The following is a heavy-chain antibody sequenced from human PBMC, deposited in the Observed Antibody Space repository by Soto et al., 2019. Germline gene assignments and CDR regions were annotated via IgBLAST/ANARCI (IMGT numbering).Heavy chain of an antibody. Sequence: QVQLVQSGAEVKKPGSSVKVSCKASGGTFSSYAISWVRQAPGQGLEWMGGIIPIFGTANYAQKFPGRVTITADKSTSAAYMELSSLRSEDTAVYYCAREYPYGEGAFDIWGQGTMVTVSS. J-gene: IGHJ3*02. CDR3: AREYPYGEGAFDI. CDR1: GGTFSSYA. V-gene: IGHV1-69*06. CDR2: IIPIFGTA. D-gene: IGHD2-2*01.